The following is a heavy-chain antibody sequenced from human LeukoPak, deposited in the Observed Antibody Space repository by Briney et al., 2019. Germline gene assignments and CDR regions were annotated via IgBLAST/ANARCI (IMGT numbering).Heavy chain of an antibody. CDR1: GDSIRSHY. Sequence: PSETLSLTCTVSGDSIRSHYWSWVQQPPGKGLEWVGYVYYTGGTNYNPSLESRVTISVDRSRDQFSLRLSSVTAADTAVYFCTRGSIYEFDYWGRGTLVTVSS. D-gene: IGHD3-3*02. CDR2: VYYTGGT. CDR3: TRGSIYEFDY. J-gene: IGHJ4*02. V-gene: IGHV4-59*11.